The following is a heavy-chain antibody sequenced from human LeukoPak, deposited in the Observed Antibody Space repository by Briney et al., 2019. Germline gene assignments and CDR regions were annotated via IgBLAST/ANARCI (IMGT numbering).Heavy chain of an antibody. Sequence: PSETLSLTCTVPGGSITSSSYYWGWIRQPPGKGLEWIGSMYYSGSTYSNPSLKSRVTISVDTSKRQFSLKLSSVTAADTAVYYCATFNSIPMMAFDIWGQGTMVTVSS. D-gene: IGHD3-22*01. J-gene: IGHJ3*02. V-gene: IGHV4-39*07. CDR1: GGSITSSSYY. CDR2: MYYSGST. CDR3: ATFNSIPMMAFDI.